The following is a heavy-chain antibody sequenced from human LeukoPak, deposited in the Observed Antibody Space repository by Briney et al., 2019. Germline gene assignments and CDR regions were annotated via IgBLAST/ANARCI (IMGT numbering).Heavy chain of an antibody. Sequence: SETLSLTCTVSGGSISSGDYCWSWIRQPPGKGLEWIGYIYYSGSTYYNPSLKSRVTISVDTSKNQFSLKLSSVTAADTAVYYCARYSSSWFPFDYWGQRTLVTVSS. CDR2: IYYSGST. V-gene: IGHV4-30-4*01. J-gene: IGHJ4*02. CDR1: GGSISSGDYC. D-gene: IGHD6-13*01. CDR3: ARYSSSWFPFDY.